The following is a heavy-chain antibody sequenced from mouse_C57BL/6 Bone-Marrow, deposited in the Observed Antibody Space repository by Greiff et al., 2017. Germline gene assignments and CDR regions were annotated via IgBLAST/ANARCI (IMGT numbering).Heavy chain of an antibody. Sequence: EVKLVESEGGLVQPGSSMKLSCTASGFTFSDYYMAWVRQVPEKGLEWVANINYDGSSTYYLDSLKSRFIISRDNAKNILYLQMSSLKSEDTATYYCAREYWYDYYAMDYWGQGTSVTVSS. CDR3: AREYWYDYYAMDY. J-gene: IGHJ4*01. CDR2: INYDGSST. CDR1: GFTFSDYY. D-gene: IGHD1-1*02. V-gene: IGHV5-16*01.